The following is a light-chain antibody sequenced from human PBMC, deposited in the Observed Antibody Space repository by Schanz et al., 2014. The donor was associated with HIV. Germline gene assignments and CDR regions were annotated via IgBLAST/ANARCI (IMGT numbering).Light chain of an antibody. CDR1: QSISSW. J-gene: IGKJ1*01. Sequence: IQMTQSRSTLSASVGDRVIITCRASQSISSWLAWYQQKPGKAPKLLIYKASSLESGVPSRFSGSGSGTEFTLTISSLQPDDFATYYCQQYNTYSRTFGQGTKVEIK. CDR2: KAS. CDR3: QQYNTYSRT. V-gene: IGKV1-5*03.